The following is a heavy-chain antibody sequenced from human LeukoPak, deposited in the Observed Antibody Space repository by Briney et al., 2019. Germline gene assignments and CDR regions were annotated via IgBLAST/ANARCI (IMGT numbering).Heavy chain of an antibody. J-gene: IGHJ4*02. CDR2: IHYSGST. D-gene: IGHD6-6*01. V-gene: IGHV4-59*08. CDR1: GGSISSYY. CDR3: ARSASSHSSSSPFDY. Sequence: SETLSLTCTVSGGSISSYYWSWIRQPPGKGLEWTGYIHYSGSTNYNPSLKSRVTLSVDTSKNQFSLKLSSVTAADTAVYYCARSASSHSSSSPFDYWGQGTLVTVSS.